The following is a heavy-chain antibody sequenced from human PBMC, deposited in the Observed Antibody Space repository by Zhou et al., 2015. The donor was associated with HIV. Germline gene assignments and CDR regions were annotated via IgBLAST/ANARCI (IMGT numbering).Heavy chain of an antibody. CDR2: IIPIFGTA. CDR3: ARVVRAGAATLSSSSSLDNWFDP. CDR1: GGTFSSYA. J-gene: IGHJ5*02. D-gene: IGHD6-6*01. Sequence: QVQLVQSGAEVKKPGSSVKVSCKASGGTFSSYAISWVRQAPGQGLEWMGGIIPIFGTANYAQKFQGRVTITADESTSTAYMELSSLRSEDTAVYYCARVVRAGAATLSSSSSLDNWFDPWGQGTLVTVSS. V-gene: IGHV1-69*01.